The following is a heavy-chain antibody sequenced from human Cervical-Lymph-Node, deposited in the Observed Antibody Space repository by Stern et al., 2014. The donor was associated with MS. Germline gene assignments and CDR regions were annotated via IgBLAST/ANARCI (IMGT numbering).Heavy chain of an antibody. CDR3: ARRGGIHYFDY. CDR1: GFIFSDYS. Sequence: EVQLVESGGGLVKPGGSLRLSCAASGFIFSDYSMNWVRQAPGKGLEWVSSITSNSTYIFYADSLKGRFSISRDNAKNTLFLQIHSLRVEDTAVYYCARRGGIHYFDYWGRGTLVTVSS. CDR2: ITSNSTYI. D-gene: IGHD3-16*01. J-gene: IGHJ4*02. V-gene: IGHV3-21*01.